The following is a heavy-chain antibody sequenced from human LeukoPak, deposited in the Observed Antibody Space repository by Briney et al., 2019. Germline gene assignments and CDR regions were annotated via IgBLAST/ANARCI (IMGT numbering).Heavy chain of an antibody. Sequence: GGSLRLSCAASGFTVSSTYMSWVRQAPGKGLEWVAVIWYDGSNKYYADSVKGRFTISRDNSKNTLYLQMNSLRAEDTAVYYCARDSGYTSAHPDYWGQGTLATVSS. CDR3: ARDSGYTSAHPDY. CDR1: GFTVSSTY. CDR2: IWYDGSNK. D-gene: IGHD5-18*01. V-gene: IGHV3-33*08. J-gene: IGHJ4*02.